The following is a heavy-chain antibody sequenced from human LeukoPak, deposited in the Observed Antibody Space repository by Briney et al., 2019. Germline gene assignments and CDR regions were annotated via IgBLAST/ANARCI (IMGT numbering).Heavy chain of an antibody. J-gene: IGHJ4*02. CDR3: AKGVTHPWNYFDY. CDR2: ISSSGSTI. Sequence: NPGGSLRLSCAASGFTFSDYYMSWIRQAPGKGLEWVSYISSSGSTIYYADSVKGRFTISRDNSKNTLYLQMNSLRAEDTAVYYCAKGVTHPWNYFDYWGQGTLVTVSS. V-gene: IGHV3-11*01. D-gene: IGHD5-12*01. CDR1: GFTFSDYY.